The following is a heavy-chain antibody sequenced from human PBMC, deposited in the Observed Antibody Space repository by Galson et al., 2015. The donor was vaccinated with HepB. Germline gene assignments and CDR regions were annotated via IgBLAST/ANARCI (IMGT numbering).Heavy chain of an antibody. V-gene: IGHV3-30*11. J-gene: IGHJ3*01. CDR2: ISHDGTKK. CDR3: VRDNPLNCGGACLSSDAFDF. Sequence: SLRLSCAASGFIFSGSDMHWVRQAPGKGLEWVTLISHDGTKKLYADSVRGRSSISRDNSKNTLQLYMNSLRAEDTAVYFCVRDNPLNCGGACLSSDAFDFWGQGTMVTVSS. D-gene: IGHD2-21*02. CDR1: GFIFSGSD.